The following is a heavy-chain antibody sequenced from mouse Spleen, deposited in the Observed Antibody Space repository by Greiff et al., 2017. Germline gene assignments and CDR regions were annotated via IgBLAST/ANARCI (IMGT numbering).Heavy chain of an antibody. D-gene: IGHD2-4*01. CDR3: ARRSDYYDYDRGFAY. Sequence: QVQLQQSGPELVKPGASVKISCKASGYAFSSSWMNWVKQRPGKGLEWIGRIYPGDGDTNYNGKFKGKATLTADKSSSTAYMQLSSLTSEDSAVYYCARRSDYYDYDRGFAYWGQGTLVTVSA. V-gene: IGHV1-82*01. CDR1: GYAFSSSW. J-gene: IGHJ3*01. CDR2: IYPGDGDT.